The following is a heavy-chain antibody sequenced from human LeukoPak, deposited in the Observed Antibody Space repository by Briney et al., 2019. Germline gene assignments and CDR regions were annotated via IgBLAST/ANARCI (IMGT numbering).Heavy chain of an antibody. Sequence: SRTLSLTCAVSGGSISSGNWWSWIRQTPGKGLEWIGEIYHNGNTVYNPPLKSRVTISVDNSKNQFSLKLTSVTAADTAVYYCTRNGDSSSVVDWGQGTLVTVSS. CDR2: IYHNGNT. CDR3: TRNGDSSSVVD. D-gene: IGHD4-17*01. CDR1: GGSISSGNW. V-gene: IGHV4-4*02. J-gene: IGHJ4*02.